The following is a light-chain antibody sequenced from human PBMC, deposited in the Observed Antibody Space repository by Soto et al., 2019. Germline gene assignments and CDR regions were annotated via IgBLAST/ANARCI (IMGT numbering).Light chain of an antibody. CDR1: QSVSSY. CDR2: DAS. Sequence: ATQSLSRGESGSLSCRASQSVSSYLAWYQQKPGRAPRLLIYDASNRATGIPARFSGSGSGTNFTLSISSLEPEDFAGYYCQQRSNWPTFGQGTRLE. J-gene: IGKJ5*01. V-gene: IGKV3-11*01. CDR3: QQRSNWPT.